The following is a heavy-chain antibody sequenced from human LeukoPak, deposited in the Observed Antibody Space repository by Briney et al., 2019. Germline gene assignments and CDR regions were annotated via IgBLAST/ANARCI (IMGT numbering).Heavy chain of an antibody. CDR2: MNPNSGNT. CDR1: GYTFASYD. V-gene: IGHV1-8*01. D-gene: IGHD2-2*01. Sequence: VSVKVSCKASGYTFASYDINWVRQATGQGLEWMGWMNPNSGNTGYAQKFQGRVTMTRNTSISTAYMELSSLRSEDTAVYYCARELSRMKGYCSSTSCGFDPWGQGTLVTVSS. CDR3: ARELSRMKGYCSSTSCGFDP. J-gene: IGHJ5*02.